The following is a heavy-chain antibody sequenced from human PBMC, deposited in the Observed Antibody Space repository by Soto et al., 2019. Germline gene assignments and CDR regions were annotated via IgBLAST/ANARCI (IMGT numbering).Heavy chain of an antibody. CDR1: NDSLSSHF. V-gene: IGHV1-46*01. J-gene: IGHJ4*02. CDR2: ITPGPNSA. Sequence: SVKGSCNPSNDSLSSHFIHWVRQAPGEGLEWMGIITPGPNSASYSKEFQGRVTMTRDTSITTTYMELNSLTSDDTAVYYCARVAGHKNARFDTWGQGALVTVSS. CDR3: ARVAGHKNARFDT. D-gene: IGHD1-1*01.